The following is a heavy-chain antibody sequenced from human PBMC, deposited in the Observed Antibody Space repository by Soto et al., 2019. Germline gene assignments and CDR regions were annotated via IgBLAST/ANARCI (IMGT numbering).Heavy chain of an antibody. Sequence: QLQLQESGPGLVKPSETLSLTCTVSGGSISSSSYYWGWIRQPPGKGLEWIGSISYSGSTYYNPSLKSRVTMPVDTSTNQFSLKLSSVTAADTAVYYCARLHGYCISTSCYGYYGMDVWGQGTTVTVSS. J-gene: IGHJ6*02. D-gene: IGHD2-2*01. CDR3: ARLHGYCISTSCYGYYGMDV. CDR1: GGSISSSSYY. CDR2: ISYSGST. V-gene: IGHV4-39*01.